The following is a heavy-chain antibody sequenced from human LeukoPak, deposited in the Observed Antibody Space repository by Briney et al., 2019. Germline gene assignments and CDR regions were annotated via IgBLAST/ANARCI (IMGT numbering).Heavy chain of an antibody. J-gene: IGHJ4*02. Sequence: ASVKVSCKASGYTFTGYYMHWVRQALGQGLEWMGWINPNSGGTNYAQKFQGRVTMTRDTSISTAYMELSRLRSDDSAVYYCARLLWFGESNDYWGQGTLVTVSS. CDR1: GYTFTGYY. CDR2: INPNSGGT. CDR3: ARLLWFGESNDY. D-gene: IGHD3-10*01. V-gene: IGHV1-2*02.